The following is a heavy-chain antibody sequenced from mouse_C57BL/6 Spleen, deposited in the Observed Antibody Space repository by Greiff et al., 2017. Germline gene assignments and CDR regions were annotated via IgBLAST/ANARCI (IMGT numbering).Heavy chain of an antibody. D-gene: IGHD1-1*01. J-gene: IGHJ4*01. CDR1: GFTFRDYG. Sequence: EVQGVESGGGLVKPGGSLKLSCAASGFTFRDYGMHWVRQAPEKGLAWVAYISSGSSTIYYAATVKGRFTISRDNAKNSLFQQMTSLRTEDTAMYYCASHYYGSSYGEYAMDYWGQGTSVTVSS. CDR3: ASHYYGSSYGEYAMDY. CDR2: ISSGSSTI. V-gene: IGHV5-17*01.